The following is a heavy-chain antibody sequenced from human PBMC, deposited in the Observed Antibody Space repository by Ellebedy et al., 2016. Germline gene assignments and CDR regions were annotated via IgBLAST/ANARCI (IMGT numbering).Heavy chain of an antibody. CDR1: GFTFSNYW. CDR2: MNQDGSEK. V-gene: IGHV3-7*04. D-gene: IGHD6-13*01. Sequence: GGSLRLSXAASGFTFSNYWMTWVRQAPGKGLEWVANMNQDGSEKNYVDSVKGRFTISRDNAKNSLYLQMNSLRAEDTAVYYCARDTLPWDSSIDYWGQGTLVTVSS. CDR3: ARDTLPWDSSIDY. J-gene: IGHJ4*02.